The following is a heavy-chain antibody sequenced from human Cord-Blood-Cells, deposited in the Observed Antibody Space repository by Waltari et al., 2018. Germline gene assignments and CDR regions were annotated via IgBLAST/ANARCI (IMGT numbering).Heavy chain of an antibody. Sequence: QLQLQESGPGLVKPSETLSLTCTVSGGSISSSSYYWGWIRQPPGKGREWMGSIYYSGSTYYNPSLKSRVTISVDTSKNQFSLKLSSVTAADTAVYYCARDGGNSDVGYYFDYWAREPWSPSPQ. CDR3: ARDGGNSDVGYYFDY. V-gene: IGHV4-39*02. CDR1: GGSISSSSYY. CDR2: IYYSGST. J-gene: IGHJ4*02. D-gene: IGHD2-21*02.